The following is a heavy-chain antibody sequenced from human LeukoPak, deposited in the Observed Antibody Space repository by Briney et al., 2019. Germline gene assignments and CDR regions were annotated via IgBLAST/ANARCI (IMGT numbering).Heavy chain of an antibody. CDR1: GGSISSGSYY. CDR3: ARGVRGTITIFGVVIPAGHYYYYMDV. V-gene: IGHV4-61*02. Sequence: PSETLSLTCTVSGGSISSGSYYWSWIRQPAGTGLEWIGRIYTSGSTNYNPSLKSRVTISVDTSKNQFSLKLSSVTAADTAVYYCARGVRGTITIFGVVIPAGHYYYYMDVWGKGTTVTVSS. D-gene: IGHD3-3*01. CDR2: IYTSGST. J-gene: IGHJ6*03.